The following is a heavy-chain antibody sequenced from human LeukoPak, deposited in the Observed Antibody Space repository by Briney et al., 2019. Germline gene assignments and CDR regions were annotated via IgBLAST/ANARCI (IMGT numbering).Heavy chain of an antibody. CDR3: ARPRDGYNPDYFDY. D-gene: IGHD5-24*01. CDR1: GGTFTSYT. CDR2: IIPILGIA. Sequence: SVKVSCKASGGTFTSYTISWVRQAPGQGLEWMGRIIPILGIANYAQKFQGRVTITADKSTSTDYMELSSLRSEDTAVYYCARPRDGYNPDYFDYWGRGTLVTVSS. J-gene: IGHJ4*02. V-gene: IGHV1-69*02.